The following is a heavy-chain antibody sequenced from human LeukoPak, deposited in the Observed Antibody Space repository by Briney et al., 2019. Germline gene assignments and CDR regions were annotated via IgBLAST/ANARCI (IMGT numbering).Heavy chain of an antibody. Sequence: GSLRLSCATSGFTFTTFWMHWVRQAPGKGLVWVSRINHDGSSTNYADSVKGRFTISRDNAKNSLYLQMNSLRAEDTAVYYCARTKPLARYCSGGSCLPYYFDYWGQGTLVTVSS. J-gene: IGHJ4*02. V-gene: IGHV3-74*01. D-gene: IGHD2-15*01. CDR2: INHDGSST. CDR3: ARTKPLARYCSGGSCLPYYFDY. CDR1: GFTFTTFW.